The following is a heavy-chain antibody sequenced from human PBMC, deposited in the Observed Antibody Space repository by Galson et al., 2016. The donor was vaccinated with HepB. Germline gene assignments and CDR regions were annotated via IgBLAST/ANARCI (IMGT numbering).Heavy chain of an antibody. J-gene: IGHJ6*02. CDR1: GFTFSSYT. CDR3: ARARGFETSEKIWFGELDYYYYGMDV. V-gene: IGHV3-48*04. D-gene: IGHD3-10*01. Sequence: SLRLSCAASGFTFSSYTMNWVRQAPGKGLEWVSYISGSSSTIYYADSVKGRFTISRDNAKNSLYLQMNSLRAEDTAVYYCARARGFETSEKIWFGELDYYYYGMDVWGQGTTVTVSS. CDR2: ISGSSSTI.